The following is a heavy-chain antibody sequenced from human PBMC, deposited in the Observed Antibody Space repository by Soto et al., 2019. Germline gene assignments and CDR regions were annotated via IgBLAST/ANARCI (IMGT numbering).Heavy chain of an antibody. CDR3: ARQWNLDP. J-gene: IGHJ5*02. CDR1: GGSISSSSYY. D-gene: IGHD1-1*01. CDR2: IYYSGST. Sequence: PSETLSLTCTVSGGSISSSSYYWGWIRQPPGKGLEWIGSIYYSGSTYYNPSLKSRVTISVDTSKNQFSLKLSSVTAADTAVYYCARQWNLDPWGQGTLVTVSS. V-gene: IGHV4-39*01.